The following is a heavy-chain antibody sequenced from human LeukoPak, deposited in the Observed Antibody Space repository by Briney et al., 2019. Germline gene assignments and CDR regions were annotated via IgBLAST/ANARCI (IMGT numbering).Heavy chain of an antibody. CDR2: ISASGYST. D-gene: IGHD1-7*01. J-gene: IGHJ4*02. CDR1: GFTFSSYA. CDR3: AKDVYNWNFYFDY. Sequence: PGGSQRLSCAASGFTFSSYAMSWVRQAPGKGLEWVSAISASGYSTYYADSVKGRFTISRDNSKKTLYLQMNSLRAEDTAIFYCAKDVYNWNFYFDYWGQGTLVTVSS. V-gene: IGHV3-23*01.